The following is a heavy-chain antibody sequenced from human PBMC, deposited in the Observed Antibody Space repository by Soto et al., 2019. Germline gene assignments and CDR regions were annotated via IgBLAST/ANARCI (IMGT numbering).Heavy chain of an antibody. D-gene: IGHD3-9*01. V-gene: IGHV1-69*13. CDR2: IIPIFGTA. J-gene: IGHJ5*02. CDR3: ASPYYDILTGYYNRWFDP. CDR1: GGTFSSYA. Sequence: GASVKVSCKASGGTFSSYAISWVRQAPGQGLEWMGGIIPIFGTANYAQKFQGRVTITADESTSTAYMELSSLRSEDTAVYYCASPYYDILTGYYNRWFDPWGQGTLVTVSS.